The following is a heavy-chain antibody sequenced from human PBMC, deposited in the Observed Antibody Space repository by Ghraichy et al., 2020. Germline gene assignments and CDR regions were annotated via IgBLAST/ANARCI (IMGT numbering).Heavy chain of an antibody. D-gene: IGHD1-26*01. V-gene: IGHV4-34*01. CDR2: INHSGST. CDR1: GGSFSGYY. CDR3: ARTGTIVGAK. Sequence: SETLSLTCAVYGGSFSGYYWSWIRQSPGKGLEWIGEINHSGSTHYNPSLKSRVTISVDTSKNQFSLKLNSVTAADTAVYYCARTGTIVGAKWGQGTQVTVSS. J-gene: IGHJ4*02.